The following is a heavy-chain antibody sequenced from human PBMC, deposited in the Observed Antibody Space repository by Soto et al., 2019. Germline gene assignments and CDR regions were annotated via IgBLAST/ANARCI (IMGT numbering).Heavy chain of an antibody. J-gene: IGHJ4*02. CDR1: GDSVSSNSAA. Sequence: PSQTLSLTCAISGDSVSSNSAAWNWIRQSPSRGLEWLGRTYYRSKWYNDYAVSVKSRISVNPDTSKNQFSLQLNSVTPEDTAVYYCVRAGIDSSSWIFDYCGQGALVTGSS. CDR3: VRAGIDSSSWIFDY. V-gene: IGHV6-1*01. D-gene: IGHD6-13*01. CDR2: TYYRSKWYN.